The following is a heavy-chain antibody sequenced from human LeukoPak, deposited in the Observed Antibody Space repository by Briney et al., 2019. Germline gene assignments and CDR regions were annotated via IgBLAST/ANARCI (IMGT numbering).Heavy chain of an antibody. CDR2: IIGSGSTT. J-gene: IGHJ5*02. CDR3: VRDRGGAYSGDNLFDP. Sequence: PGGSLRLSCAASGFTFSSYEMNWVRQAPGKGLEWLSYIIGSGSTTQYADSVRDRFTISRDNDKNAVHLQMNSLRADDTAIYYCVRDRGGAYSGDNLFDPWGQGTLVTVSS. D-gene: IGHD2-21*01. V-gene: IGHV3-48*03. CDR1: GFTFSSYE.